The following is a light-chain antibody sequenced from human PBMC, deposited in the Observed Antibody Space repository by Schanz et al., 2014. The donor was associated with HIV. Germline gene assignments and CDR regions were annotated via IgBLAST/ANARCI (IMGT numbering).Light chain of an antibody. CDR3: QQPASYPLT. Sequence: DTPMTQSPSTVSASVGDRVTLTCRASQGISSYLPWYQQKPGKAPKLLIYRASSLQGGVPSRFSGSGSGTDFNLTISCLQSEDFATYYCQQPASYPLTFGGGTKVESK. CDR1: QGISSY. J-gene: IGKJ4*01. CDR2: RAS. V-gene: IGKV1-5*03.